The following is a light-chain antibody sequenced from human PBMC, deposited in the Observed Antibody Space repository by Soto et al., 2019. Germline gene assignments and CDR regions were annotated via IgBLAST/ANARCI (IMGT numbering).Light chain of an antibody. CDR2: AAS. Sequence: DIQMTQSPSSLSASVGDRVTITCRASQSISSYLNWYQQKPGKAPKRLIYAASSLQSGVPSRFSGSVSGTDFTLTISSLQPEDFATYYCQQSYSTPYTFGQGTKLEIK. V-gene: IGKV1-39*01. CDR3: QQSYSTPYT. J-gene: IGKJ2*01. CDR1: QSISSY.